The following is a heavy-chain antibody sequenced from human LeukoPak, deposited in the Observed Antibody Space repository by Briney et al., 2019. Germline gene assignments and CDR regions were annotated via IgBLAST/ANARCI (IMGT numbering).Heavy chain of an antibody. D-gene: IGHD3-22*01. J-gene: IGHJ4*02. CDR1: GGSISSGSYY. Sequence: PSETLSLTCTVSGGSISSGSYYWSWIRQPAGKGLEWIGYTYYSGSTNYNPSLKSRVTISVDTSKNQFSLKLSSVTAADTAVYYCARNTYYYDSSIGYWGQGTLVTVSS. CDR2: TYYSGST. V-gene: IGHV4-61*10. CDR3: ARNTYYYDSSIGY.